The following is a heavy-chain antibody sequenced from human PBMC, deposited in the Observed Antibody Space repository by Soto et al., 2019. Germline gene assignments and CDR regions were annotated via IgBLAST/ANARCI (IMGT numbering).Heavy chain of an antibody. D-gene: IGHD4-4*01. J-gene: IGHJ6*03. Sequence: SVKVSCKAFGGTLSSYTFSWVRQAPGQGLEWMGRINPNLGSTSYAQKFQGRVTIIRDTSTSTVYMELSSLRSEDTAVYYCARSLHDYSITYYYYYMDVWGKGTTVTVSS. CDR2: INPNLGST. CDR1: GGTLSSYT. CDR3: ARSLHDYSITYYYYYMDV. V-gene: IGHV1-69*02.